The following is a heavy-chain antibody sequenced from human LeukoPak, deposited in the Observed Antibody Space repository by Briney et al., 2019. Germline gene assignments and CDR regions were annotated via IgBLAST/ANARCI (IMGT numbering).Heavy chain of an antibody. Sequence: SETLSLTCTVSGYSISSGYHWGWIRQPPGKGLEWIGSIYHSGSTYYNPSLKSRVTISVDTSKNQFSLKLSSVTAADTAVYYCAREAGAITMVRGVDPYYFDYWGQGTLVTVSS. V-gene: IGHV4-38-2*02. D-gene: IGHD3-10*01. J-gene: IGHJ4*02. CDR3: AREAGAITMVRGVDPYYFDY. CDR1: GYSISSGYH. CDR2: IYHSGST.